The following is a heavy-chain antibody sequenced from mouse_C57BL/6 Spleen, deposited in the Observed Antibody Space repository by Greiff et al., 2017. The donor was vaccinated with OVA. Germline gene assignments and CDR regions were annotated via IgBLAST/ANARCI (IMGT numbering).Heavy chain of an antibody. CDR1: GYTFTSYW. CDR3: ATHYYGSSAEAMDY. Sequence: VQLQQPGAELVMPGASVKLSCKASGYTFTSYWMHWVKQRPGQGLEWIGEIDPSDSYTNYNQKFKGKSTLTVDKSSSTAYMQLSSLTSEDSAVYYCATHYYGSSAEAMDYWGQGTSVTVSS. J-gene: IGHJ4*01. V-gene: IGHV1-69*01. CDR2: IDPSDSYT. D-gene: IGHD1-1*01.